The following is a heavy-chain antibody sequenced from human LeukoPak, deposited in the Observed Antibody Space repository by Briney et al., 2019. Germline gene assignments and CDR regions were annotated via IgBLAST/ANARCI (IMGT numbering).Heavy chain of an antibody. CDR1: GYSISSGYY. V-gene: IGHV4-38-2*02. CDR2: IYHSGST. CDR3: ARDLQYCSGGSCYALPDY. J-gene: IGHJ4*02. Sequence: PSETLSLTCTVSGYSISSGYYWGWIRQPPGKGLEWIGSIYHSGSTYYNPSLKSRVTISVDTSKNQFSLKLSSVTAADTAVYYCARDLQYCSGGSCYALPDYWGQGTLVTVSS. D-gene: IGHD2-15*01.